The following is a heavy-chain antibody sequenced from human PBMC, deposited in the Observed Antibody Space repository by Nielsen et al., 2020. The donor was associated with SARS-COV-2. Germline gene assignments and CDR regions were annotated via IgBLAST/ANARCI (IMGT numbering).Heavy chain of an antibody. D-gene: IGHD6-13*01. Sequence: GGSLRLSCAASGFTFSSYEMNWVRQAPGKGLEWVSYISSSGSTIYYADSVKGRFTISRDNAKNSLYLQMNSLRAEDTAVYYCARDNSQLVRTFDYWGQGTLVTVSS. J-gene: IGHJ4*02. CDR2: ISSSGSTI. V-gene: IGHV3-48*03. CDR1: GFTFSSYE. CDR3: ARDNSQLVRTFDY.